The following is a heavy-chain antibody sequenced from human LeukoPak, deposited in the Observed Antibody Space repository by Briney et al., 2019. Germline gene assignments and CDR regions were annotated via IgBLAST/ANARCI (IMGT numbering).Heavy chain of an antibody. J-gene: IGHJ4*02. D-gene: IGHD2-21*02. CDR1: GFTFSSYE. CDR3: ARGNCGGDCYWATTREEFDY. CDR2: ISSSGSTI. V-gene: IGHV3-48*03. Sequence: HSGGSLRLSCAASGFTFSSYEMNWVRQAPGKGLEWVSYISSSGSTIYCADSVKGRFTISRDNAKNSLYLQMNSLRAEDTAVYYCARGNCGGDCYWATTREEFDYWGQGTLVTVSS.